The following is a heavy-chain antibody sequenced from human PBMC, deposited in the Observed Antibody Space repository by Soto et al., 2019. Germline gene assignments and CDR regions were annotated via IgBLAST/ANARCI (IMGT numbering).Heavy chain of an antibody. Sequence: QVQLQESGPGLVKPSQTLSLTCTASGGSISSGGYYWSWIRQHPGKGLEWIGYIYYSGSTYYNPSLKSRVTISVDTSKNQFSLKLSSVTAADTAVYYCARLTSGPVYFDYWGQGTLVTVSS. CDR2: IYYSGST. J-gene: IGHJ4*02. CDR1: GGSISSGGYY. D-gene: IGHD3-10*01. V-gene: IGHV4-31*03. CDR3: ARLTSGPVYFDY.